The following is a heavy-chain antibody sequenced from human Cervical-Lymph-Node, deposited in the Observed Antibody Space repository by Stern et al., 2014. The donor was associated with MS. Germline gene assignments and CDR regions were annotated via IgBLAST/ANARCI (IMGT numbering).Heavy chain of an antibody. CDR3: ANDSGGYCSGTTCYGWFDP. J-gene: IGHJ5*02. D-gene: IGHD2-15*01. CDR1: GGSFNTYA. Sequence: QVQLVQSAAEVKKPGSSVKVSCKASGGSFNTYAFSWLRQAPGQGLEGMGTIIPLLGSTNYAQKFQGRVTISADESTSTAYMELSSLRSEDTAVYFCANDSGGYCSGTTCYGWFDPWGQGTLVTVSS. CDR2: IIPLLGST. V-gene: IGHV1-69*11.